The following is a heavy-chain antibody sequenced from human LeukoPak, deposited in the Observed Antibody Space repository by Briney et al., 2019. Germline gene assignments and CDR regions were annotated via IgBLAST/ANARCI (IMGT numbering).Heavy chain of an antibody. J-gene: IGHJ4*02. CDR2: IGTAGDT. CDR1: GLTFSSYD. D-gene: IGHD1-20*01. CDR3: ARGAYNWNHYDY. Sequence: GGSLRLSCAASGLTFSSYDMHWVRQATGKGLEWVSAIGTAGDTYYPGSVKGRFTISRENAKNSLYLQMNSLRAEDTAVYYCARGAYNWNHYDYWGQGTLVTVSS. V-gene: IGHV3-13*01.